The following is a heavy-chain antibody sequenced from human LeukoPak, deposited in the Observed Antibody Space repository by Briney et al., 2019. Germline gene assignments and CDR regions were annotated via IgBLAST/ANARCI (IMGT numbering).Heavy chain of an antibody. CDR3: ARPVGYDRFDAFQI. Sequence: RASVRVSCKASGYTFRAHYLHWVRQTPGQGLEWMGWIYPNNGGTKYAQKFQGRVTMTRDTSGSTAYMELSRLRADDTAVYYCARPVGYDRFDAFQIWGQGTMVTVSS. J-gene: IGHJ3*02. D-gene: IGHD6-13*01. CDR2: IYPNNGGT. V-gene: IGHV1-2*02. CDR1: GYTFRAHY.